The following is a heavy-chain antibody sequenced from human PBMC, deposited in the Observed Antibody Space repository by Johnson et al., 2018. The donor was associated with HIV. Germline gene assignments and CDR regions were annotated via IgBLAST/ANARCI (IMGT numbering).Heavy chain of an antibody. V-gene: IGHV3-30*19. CDR3: ASEPLISPGAFDI. J-gene: IGHJ3*02. D-gene: IGHD3-10*01. CDR2: ISYDGSNK. Sequence: QVQLVESGGGVVQPGKSLRLSCAASGFTFSSYGMHWVRQAPGKGLEWVAVISYDGSNKYYADSVKGRFTISRDNSKNTLYLQMNSLRAEDTAVYYCASEPLISPGAFDIWGQGTMVTVSS. CDR1: GFTFSSYG.